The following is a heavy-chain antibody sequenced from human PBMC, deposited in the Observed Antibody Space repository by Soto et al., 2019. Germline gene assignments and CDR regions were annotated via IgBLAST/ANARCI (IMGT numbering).Heavy chain of an antibody. D-gene: IGHD3-22*01. CDR1: GGTFSSYT. J-gene: IGHJ1*01. Sequence: QVQLVQSGAEVKKPGSSVKVSCKASGGTFSSYTISWVRQAPGQGLEWMGRIIPILGIANYAQKFQGRVTITADKSTSTAYMELSSLRSEDMAVYYCARDVDYDSSSAEYFQHWGQGTLVTVSS. V-gene: IGHV1-69*08. CDR3: ARDVDYDSSSAEYFQH. CDR2: IIPILGIA.